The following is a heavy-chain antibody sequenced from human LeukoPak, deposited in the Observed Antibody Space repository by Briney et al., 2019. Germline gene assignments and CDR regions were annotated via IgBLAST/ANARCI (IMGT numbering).Heavy chain of an antibody. CDR1: GGSITSHY. Sequence: SETLSLTCSVSGGSITSHYWSWIRQPPGKGLEWIGYIYYNGSTKYSPSLKSRVTISVDTSENQFSLKLRSVTAADTAVYYCARRGGLYCSGGRCYHYYFDYWGQGTLVTVSS. CDR2: IYYNGST. V-gene: IGHV4-59*08. J-gene: IGHJ4*02. CDR3: ARRGGLYCSGGRCYHYYFDY. D-gene: IGHD2-15*01.